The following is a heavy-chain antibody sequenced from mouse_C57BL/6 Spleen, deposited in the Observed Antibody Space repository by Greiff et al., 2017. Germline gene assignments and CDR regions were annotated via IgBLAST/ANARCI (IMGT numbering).Heavy chain of an antibody. CDR2: ISSGSSTI. Sequence: EVKLMESGGGLVKPGGSLKLSCAASGFTFSDYGMHWVRQAPEKGLEWVAYISSGSSTIYYADTVKGRFTISRDNAKNTLFLQMTSLRSEDTAMYYCARKYTTVVPHWYFDVWGTGTTVTVSS. CDR3: ARKYTTVVPHWYFDV. J-gene: IGHJ1*03. D-gene: IGHD1-1*01. V-gene: IGHV5-17*01. CDR1: GFTFSDYG.